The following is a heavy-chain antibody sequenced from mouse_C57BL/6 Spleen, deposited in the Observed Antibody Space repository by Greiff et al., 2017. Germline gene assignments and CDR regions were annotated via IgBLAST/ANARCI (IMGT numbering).Heavy chain of an antibody. CDR3: ARSRRRYAMDY. Sequence: VQLQQSGPELVKPGASVKISCKASGYTFTDYYMNWVKQSHGKSLEWIGDINPNNGGTSYNQKFKGKATLTVDKSSSTAYMELRSLTSEDSAVYYCARSRRRYAMDYWGQGTSVTVSS. J-gene: IGHJ4*01. CDR1: GYTFTDYY. V-gene: IGHV1-26*01. CDR2: INPNNGGT.